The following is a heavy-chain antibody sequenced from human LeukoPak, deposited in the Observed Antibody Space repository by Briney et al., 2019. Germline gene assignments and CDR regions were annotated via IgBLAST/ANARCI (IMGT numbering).Heavy chain of an antibody. D-gene: IGHD1-14*01. V-gene: IGHV3-66*04. CDR2: IYSGDTT. J-gene: IGHJ4*02. CDR1: GFTFSSYR. Sequence: GGSLRLSCGASGFTFSSYRMDWVRQVPGKGLDWVSAIYSGDTTYYADSVKGRFTISRDNSKNTLYLQMNSLRPEDTALYYCARHRIPEDDGFSAPLSSVFPAPLSNWGQGTLVTVS. CDR3: ARHRIPEDDGFSAPLSSVFPAPLSN.